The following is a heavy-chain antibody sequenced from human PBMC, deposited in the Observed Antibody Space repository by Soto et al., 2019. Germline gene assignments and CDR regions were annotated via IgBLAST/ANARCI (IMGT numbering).Heavy chain of an antibody. V-gene: IGHV5-51*01. J-gene: IGHJ5*01. CDR2: IYPGDSDT. CDR3: ARPFDTSNWFDF. Sequence: PGESLKISCKGSGYSFTSYWIAWVRRMPGKGLELMGIIYPGDSDTRYSPSFQGQVTISADKSISTAFLQWGSLKASDTAMYYCARPFDTSNWFDFWGQGTLVTVSS. CDR1: GYSFTSYW. D-gene: IGHD2-2*01.